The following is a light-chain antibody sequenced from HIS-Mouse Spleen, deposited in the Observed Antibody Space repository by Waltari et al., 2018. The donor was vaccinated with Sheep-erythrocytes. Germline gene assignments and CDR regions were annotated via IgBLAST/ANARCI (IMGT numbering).Light chain of an antibody. CDR2: EAS. J-gene: IGLJ2*01. CDR1: AMPKKC. V-gene: IGLV3-10*01. CDR3: YSTDSSGNHSV. Sequence: SYELTQPPPVAVSPGQTARITCSGDAMPKKCAYWSQQNSGQAPVLVIYEASKRPSGIPERFSGSSSGTMATLTISGAQVEDEADYYCYSTDSSGNHSVFGGGTKLTVL.